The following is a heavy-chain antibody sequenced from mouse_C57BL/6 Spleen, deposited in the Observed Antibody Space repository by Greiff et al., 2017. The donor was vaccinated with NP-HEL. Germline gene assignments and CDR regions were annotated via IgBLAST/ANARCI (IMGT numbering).Heavy chain of an antibody. J-gene: IGHJ1*03. D-gene: IGHD2-4*01. CDR3: ARARDYDWYVDV. V-gene: IGHV1-55*01. Sequence: QVQLQQPGAELVKPGASVKMSCKASGYTFTSYWITWVKQRPGQGLEWIGDIYPGSGSTNYNEKFKSKATLTVDTSSSTAYMQLSSLTSEDSAVYYCARARDYDWYVDVWGTGTTVTVSS. CDR1: GYTFTSYW. CDR2: IYPGSGST.